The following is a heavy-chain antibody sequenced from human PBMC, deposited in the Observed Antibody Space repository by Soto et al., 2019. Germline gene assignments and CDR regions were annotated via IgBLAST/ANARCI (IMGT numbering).Heavy chain of an antibody. Sequence: EVQLVESGGGLVQPGGSLRLSCAASGFTFSNYWMHWVRQGPGKGLIWVSRINSDESLTTYADSVKGRFTISRDNTKNTLYQQMNSLSAEDTGLYFCARDPRGRGTHLDAWGQGTTVTVSS. CDR2: INSDESLT. D-gene: IGHD3-10*01. V-gene: IGHV3-74*03. J-gene: IGHJ6*02. CDR3: ARDPRGRGTHLDA. CDR1: GFTFSNYW.